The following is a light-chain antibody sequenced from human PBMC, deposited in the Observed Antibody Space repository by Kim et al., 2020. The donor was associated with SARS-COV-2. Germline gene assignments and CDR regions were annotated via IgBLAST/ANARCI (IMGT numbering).Light chain of an antibody. CDR1: SSNIGSNY. J-gene: IGLJ3*02. CDR2: RNN. Sequence: SVLTQPPSASGTPGQRVTLSCSGSSSNIGSNYVYWYQQLPGTAPKLLIYRNNQRPSGVPDRFSGSKSGTSASLAISGLRSEDAADYYCAAWDDSLSGWVFGGGTQLTVL. V-gene: IGLV1-47*01. CDR3: AAWDDSLSGWV.